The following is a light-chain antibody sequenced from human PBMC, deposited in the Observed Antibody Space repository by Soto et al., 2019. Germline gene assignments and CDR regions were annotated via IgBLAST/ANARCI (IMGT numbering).Light chain of an antibody. V-gene: IGKV3-20*01. CDR3: HQYGNEPWT. J-gene: IGKJ1*01. CDR1: QSVSSNY. Sequence: SQSVSSNYVAWYQQKPGQAPRXXIHGASSRATGIPDRFSGSGSGTDFALTLSRLEAEDFAVDYCHQYGNEPWTFGQGTKVDIK. CDR2: GAS.